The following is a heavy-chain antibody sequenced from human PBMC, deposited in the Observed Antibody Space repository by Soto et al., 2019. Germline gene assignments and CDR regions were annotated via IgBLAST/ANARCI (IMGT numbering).Heavy chain of an antibody. J-gene: IGHJ4*02. D-gene: IGHD3-22*01. CDR3: ASVSKDYDQYYFYY. CDR2: IYHSGTT. Sequence: PSETLSLTCTVSGGSLSSGGYYWSWIRQHPGKGLEWIGYIYHSGTTYYKSSLKSRLTISVDTSKNQFSLKLSSVTAADTAVYYCASVSKDYDQYYFYYWAQRTLVTVS. V-gene: IGHV4-31*03. CDR1: GGSLSSGGYY.